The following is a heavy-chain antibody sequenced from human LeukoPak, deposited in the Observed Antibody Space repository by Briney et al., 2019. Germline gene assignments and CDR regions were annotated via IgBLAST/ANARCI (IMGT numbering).Heavy chain of an antibody. CDR3: ARDSGFSGTQRGEY. D-gene: IGHD3/OR15-3a*01. J-gene: IGHJ4*02. V-gene: IGHV3-23*01. CDR2: ISVTGNT. CDR1: GFTLSNYA. Sequence: GSLRLSCNASGFTLSNYAMTWVRQGPRKVLEWVSAISVTGNTYHAESLKGRFTISRDNSKNTLYLQMNSLRADDTAVYYCARDSGFSGTQRGEYWGQGTLVTVSS.